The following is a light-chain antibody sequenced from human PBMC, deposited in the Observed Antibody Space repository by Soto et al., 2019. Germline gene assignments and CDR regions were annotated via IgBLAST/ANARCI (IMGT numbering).Light chain of an antibody. V-gene: IGLV3-21*01. Sequence: SYELTQPPSVSVAPGQTASISCGGNNIGIKDVYWYQQKPGQAPVLVIYDNRDRPSGIPERFSGSNSGNTATLTISRVEAGDEADYYCQVWDTSSDHPVFGGGTKLTVL. J-gene: IGLJ2*01. CDR1: NIGIKD. CDR2: DNR. CDR3: QVWDTSSDHPV.